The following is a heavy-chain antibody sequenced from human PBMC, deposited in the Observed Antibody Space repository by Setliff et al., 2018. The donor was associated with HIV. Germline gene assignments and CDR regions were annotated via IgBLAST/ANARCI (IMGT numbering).Heavy chain of an antibody. Sequence: RASVKVSCKVSGYTLAELSMHWVRQAPGKGLEWMGYFDPEDGETVYAQKFQGRVTMTEDTSTNTAYMELSRLRSDDAAVYYCARDRYYLDSSGLANYWGQGTLVPSPQ. J-gene: IGHJ4*02. D-gene: IGHD3-22*01. V-gene: IGHV1-24*01. CDR2: FDPEDGET. CDR1: GYTLAELS. CDR3: ARDRYYLDSSGLANY.